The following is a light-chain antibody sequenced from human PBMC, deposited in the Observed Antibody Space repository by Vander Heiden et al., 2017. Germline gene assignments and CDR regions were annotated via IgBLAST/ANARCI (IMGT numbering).Light chain of an antibody. Sequence: IGMTHSSAPLSVSPGERATLSCRASQGVSSNLAWYQQKPGQAPRLLIYGASTRATGIPARFSGSGSGTEFTLTISSLQSEDFAVYYCQQDNNWPRTFGQGTKVEIK. CDR3: QQDNNWPRT. V-gene: IGKV3-15*01. CDR1: QGVSSN. J-gene: IGKJ1*01. CDR2: GAS.